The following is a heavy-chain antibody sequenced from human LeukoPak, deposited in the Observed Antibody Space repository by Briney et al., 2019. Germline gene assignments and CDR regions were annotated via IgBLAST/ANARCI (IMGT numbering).Heavy chain of an antibody. CDR1: GDSINTYY. Sequence: SETLSLTCTVSGDSINTYYWSWIRKPPGKGLEWIGYIYYRVTPDYNPSLKSRVTMTRDTSTSTVYMELSSLRSEDTAVYYCAREVREWNYDFWSGYQKYYFDYWGQGTLVTVSS. V-gene: IGHV4-59*01. CDR2: IYYRVTP. CDR3: AREVREWNYDFWSGYQKYYFDY. D-gene: IGHD3-3*01. J-gene: IGHJ4*02.